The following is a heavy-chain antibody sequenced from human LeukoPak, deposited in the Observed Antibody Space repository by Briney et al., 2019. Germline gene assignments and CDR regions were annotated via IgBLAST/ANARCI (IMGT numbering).Heavy chain of an antibody. CDR1: GYTFTGYY. V-gene: IGHV1-2*02. D-gene: IGHD3-22*01. J-gene: IGHJ1*01. CDR3: ARDKGVDSSGYSYFQH. Sequence: ASVKVSCKASGYTFTGYYMHWVRQAPGQGLEWMGWINPNSGGTNYAQKFQGRVTMTRDTSTSTAYMELSSLRSDDTAVYYCARDKGVDSSGYSYFQHWGQGTLVTVSS. CDR2: INPNSGGT.